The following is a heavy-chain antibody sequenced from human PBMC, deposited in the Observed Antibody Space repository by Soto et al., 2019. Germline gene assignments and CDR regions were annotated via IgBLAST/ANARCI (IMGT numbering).Heavy chain of an antibody. Sequence: QITLKESGPTLVKPTETLTLICTFSGFSLSTNGVGVGWIRQPPGEALEWLALIYWNDDKRYSPSLQSRLTITKDTSKNQGVFTMTNLDPVDTATYYCAREGAIVPRFFDPWGQGILVTVSS. D-gene: IGHD1-26*01. CDR1: GFSLSTNGVG. CDR2: IYWNDDK. V-gene: IGHV2-5*01. CDR3: AREGAIVPRFFDP. J-gene: IGHJ5*02.